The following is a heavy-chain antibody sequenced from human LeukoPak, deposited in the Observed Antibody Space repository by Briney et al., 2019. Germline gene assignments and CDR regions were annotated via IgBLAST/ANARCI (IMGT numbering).Heavy chain of an antibody. J-gene: IGHJ4*02. CDR3: ASSRGYSGYDTRGYFDY. Sequence: PGGSLRLSCAASGFTFSSYAMSWVRQAPGKGLEWVSAISGSGGSTYYADSVKGRFTISRDNSKNTLYLQMNSLRAEDTAVYYCASSRGYSGYDTRGYFDYWGQGTLVTVSS. CDR2: ISGSGGST. CDR1: GFTFSSYA. D-gene: IGHD5-12*01. V-gene: IGHV3-23*01.